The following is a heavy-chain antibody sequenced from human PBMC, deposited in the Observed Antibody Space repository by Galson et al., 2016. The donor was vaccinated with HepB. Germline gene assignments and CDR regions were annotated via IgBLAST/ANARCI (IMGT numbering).Heavy chain of an antibody. CDR1: GFTFSSFV. D-gene: IGHD2-8*01. CDR2: ISINGNST. CDR3: ARGMGGMDV. J-gene: IGHJ6*02. Sequence: SLRLSCAASGFTFSSFVMHWVRQAPGKGLEYVSTISINGNSTYYANSVKGRFTISRDNSKNTLFLQMGSLRPEDMAVYYCARGMGGMDVWGQGTTVTVSS. V-gene: IGHV3-64*01.